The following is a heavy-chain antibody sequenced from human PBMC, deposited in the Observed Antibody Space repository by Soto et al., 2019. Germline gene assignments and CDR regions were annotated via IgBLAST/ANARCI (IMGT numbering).Heavy chain of an antibody. CDR1: GFTFSSYS. CDR3: ARARHSGSYYYYYYGMDV. V-gene: IGHV3-21*01. Sequence: GGSLRLSCAASGFTFSSYSMNWVRQAPGKGLEWVSSISSSSSYIYYADSVKGRFTISRDNAKNSLYLQMNSLRAEDTAVYYCARARHSGSYYYYYYGMDVWGQGTTVTVSS. J-gene: IGHJ6*02. CDR2: ISSSSSYI. D-gene: IGHD1-26*01.